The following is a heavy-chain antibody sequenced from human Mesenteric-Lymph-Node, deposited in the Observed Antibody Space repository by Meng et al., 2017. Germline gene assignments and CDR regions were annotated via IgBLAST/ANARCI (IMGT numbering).Heavy chain of an antibody. CDR3: TTLTTFDY. CDR1: GFTFSHYA. CDR2: IKSKTDGGTT. J-gene: IGHJ4*02. D-gene: IGHD1-1*01. V-gene: IGHV3-15*01. Sequence: GESLKISCAASGFTFSHYAMSWVRQAPGKGLEWVGRIKSKTDGGTTDYAAPVKGRFTISRDDSKNTLYLQMNSLKTEDTAVYYCTTLTTFDYWGQGTLVTVSS.